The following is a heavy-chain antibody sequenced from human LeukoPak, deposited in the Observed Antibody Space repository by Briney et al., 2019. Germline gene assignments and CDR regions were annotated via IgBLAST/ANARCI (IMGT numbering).Heavy chain of an antibody. CDR2: IYYSGSV. V-gene: IGHV4-28*05. Sequence: SDTLSLTCAVSGYSISSGHWWGWIRQPPGKGLEWIGYIYYSGSVYHNPSLKSRVTMSVDTSKNQFSLKLGSVTAVDTAVYYCANKPEGNHAFNIWGQGTMVTVSS. CDR1: GYSISSGHW. J-gene: IGHJ3*02. CDR3: ANKPEGNHAFNI.